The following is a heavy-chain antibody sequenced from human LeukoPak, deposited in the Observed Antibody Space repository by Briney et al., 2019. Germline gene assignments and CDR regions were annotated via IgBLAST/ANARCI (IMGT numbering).Heavy chain of an antibody. CDR2: IRSKSYGGTA. D-gene: IGHD2-15*01. CDR3: GRAPRPVAWNWFDP. CDR1: GFTFGDYA. V-gene: IGHV3-49*05. Sequence: KTGGSLRLSCRISGFTFGDYALSWFRQAPGKGLEWVGFIRSKSYGGTAEYAASVKDRFTISRDDSTRIAYLQMKSLKTEDTGVYYCGRAPRPVAWNWFDPWGQGTLVTVSS. J-gene: IGHJ5*02.